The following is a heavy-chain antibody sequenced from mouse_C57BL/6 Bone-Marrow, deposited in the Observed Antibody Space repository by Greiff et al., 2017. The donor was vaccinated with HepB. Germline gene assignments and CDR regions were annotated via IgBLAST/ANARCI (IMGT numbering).Heavy chain of an antibody. CDR1: GYTFTSYW. V-gene: IGHV1-61*01. CDR3: AARLRRHYAMDY. J-gene: IGHJ4*01. Sequence: QVQLKQPGAELVRPGSSVKLSCKASGYTFTSYWMDWVKQRPGQGLEWIGNIYPSDSETHYNQKFKDKATLTVDKSSSTAYMQLSSLTSEDSAVYDWAARLRRHYAMDYWGQGTSVTVSS. D-gene: IGHD2-2*01. CDR2: IYPSDSET.